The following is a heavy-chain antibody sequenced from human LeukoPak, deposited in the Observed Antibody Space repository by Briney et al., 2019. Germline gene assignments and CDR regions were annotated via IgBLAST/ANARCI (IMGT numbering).Heavy chain of an antibody. CDR1: GGSISSYY. CDR2: IYTSGST. CDR3: ARSYGSGSYSPRYYYYYGMDV. J-gene: IGHJ6*02. D-gene: IGHD3-10*01. Sequence: SETLSLTCTVSGGSISSYYWSWIRQPAGKGLEWTGRIYTSGSTNYNPSLKSRVTMSVDTSKNQFSLKLSSVTAADTAVYYCARSYGSGSYSPRYYYYYGMDVWGQGTTVTVSS. V-gene: IGHV4-4*07.